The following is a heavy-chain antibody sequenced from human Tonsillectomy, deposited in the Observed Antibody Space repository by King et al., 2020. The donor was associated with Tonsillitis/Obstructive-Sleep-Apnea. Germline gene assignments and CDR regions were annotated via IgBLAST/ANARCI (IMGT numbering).Heavy chain of an antibody. CDR1: GGSISSGGYY. CDR3: ASEVTTGAFDY. Sequence: VQLQESGPGLVKPSQTLSLTCTVSGGSISSGGYYWSWIRQHPGKGLEWIGYIYDSGSNYYNPPLKSRVTISADTSNNQLSLKLSSVTAADTAVYYCASEVTTGAFDYWGQGTLVIVSS. CDR2: IYDSGSN. D-gene: IGHD4-17*01. V-gene: IGHV4-31*03. J-gene: IGHJ4*02.